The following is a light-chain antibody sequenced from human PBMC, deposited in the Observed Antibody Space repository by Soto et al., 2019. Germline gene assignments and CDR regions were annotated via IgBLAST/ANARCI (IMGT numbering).Light chain of an antibody. J-gene: IGKJ1*01. CDR2: GTS. V-gene: IGKV1-17*01. CDR3: QQYYSYPLT. CDR1: QGIRNN. Sequence: DIQMTQSPSSLFASVGDRVSITCRASQGIRNNLGWYQQRPGKAPKRLIYGTSNLQTGVPSRFSGSGYGTDFTLTISSLQPEDFATYYCQQYYSYPLTFGQGTKVDIK.